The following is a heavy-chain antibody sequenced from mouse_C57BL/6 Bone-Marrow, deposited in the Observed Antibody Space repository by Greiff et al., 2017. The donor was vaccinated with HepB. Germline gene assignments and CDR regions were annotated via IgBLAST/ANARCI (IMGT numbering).Heavy chain of an antibody. Sequence: VQLKESGAELVRPGASVKLSCKASGYTFTDYYINWVKQRPGQGLEWIARIYPGSGNTYYNEKFKGKATLTAEKSSSTAYMQLSSLTSEDSAVYFCARSAWEGYAMDYWGQGTSVTVSS. CDR3: ARSAWEGYAMDY. CDR2: IYPGSGNT. J-gene: IGHJ4*01. D-gene: IGHD4-1*01. CDR1: GYTFTDYY. V-gene: IGHV1-76*01.